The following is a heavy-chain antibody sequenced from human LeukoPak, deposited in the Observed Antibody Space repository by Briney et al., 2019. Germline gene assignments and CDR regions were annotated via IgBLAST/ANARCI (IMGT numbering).Heavy chain of an antibody. CDR1: GGSISSYY. Sequence: PSETLSPTCTVSGGSISSYYWSWIRQPAGKGLEWIGRIYTSGNTNYNPSLKSRVTMSVDTSKNQFSLKLSSVTAADTAVYYCARDHCSGGSCYFPLDYWGQGTLVTVSS. J-gene: IGHJ4*02. CDR3: ARDHCSGGSCYFPLDY. CDR2: IYTSGNT. V-gene: IGHV4-4*07. D-gene: IGHD2-15*01.